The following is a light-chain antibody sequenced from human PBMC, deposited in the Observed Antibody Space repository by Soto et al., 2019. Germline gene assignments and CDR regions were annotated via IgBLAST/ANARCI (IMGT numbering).Light chain of an antibody. Sequence: SYELTQPLSVSVAPGQTATISCGGNNIGRKNVHWYMQRPGQAPVLVIYRDARRPSGIPERISGSNSGNTATLIISRAQVGDEADYYCQVWDSTTVVFGGGTKVTVL. CDR2: RDA. J-gene: IGLJ2*01. CDR3: QVWDSTTVV. CDR1: NIGRKN. V-gene: IGLV3-9*01.